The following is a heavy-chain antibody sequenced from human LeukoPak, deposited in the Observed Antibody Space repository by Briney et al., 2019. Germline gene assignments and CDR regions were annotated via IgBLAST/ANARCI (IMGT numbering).Heavy chain of an antibody. CDR1: AFTFSGHW. D-gene: IGHD6-13*01. V-gene: IGHV3-74*01. CDR3: AIGVRGSSWLSFDY. Sequence: GGSLRLSCAVSAFTFSGHWMFWVRQAPGKGLEWVSSDGSGTGYTDSVKGRFTVSRDNARNTLYLPMNSLRAEVTALYYSAIGVRGSSWLSFDYWGQGTLVIVSS. CDR2: DGSGT. J-gene: IGHJ4*02.